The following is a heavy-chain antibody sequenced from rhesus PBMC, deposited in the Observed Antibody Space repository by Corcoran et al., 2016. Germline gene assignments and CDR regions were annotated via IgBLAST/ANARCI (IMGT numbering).Heavy chain of an antibody. CDR2: LNPNNGNT. V-gene: IGHV1-200*01. CDR3: ARGLRSFDV. CDR1: GYTFTSYS. Sequence: QVQLVQSGAEVKKPGASVKLSCKASGYTFTSYSINWVRQAPGQGLEWMGVLNPNNGNTGSEPKFQGRVTMTRDTSTSTAYMELSSLRSEATAVYYCARGLRSFDVWGPGVLVTVSS. J-gene: IGHJ5-1*01. D-gene: IGHD4-29*01.